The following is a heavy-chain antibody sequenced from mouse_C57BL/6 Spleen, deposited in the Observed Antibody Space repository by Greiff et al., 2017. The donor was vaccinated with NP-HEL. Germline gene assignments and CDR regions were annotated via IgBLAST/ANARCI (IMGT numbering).Heavy chain of an antibody. CDR1: GYTFTSYW. Sequence: QLQQSGAELVKPGASVKLSCKASGYTFTSYWMHWVKQRPGQGLEWIGMIHPNSGSTNYNEKFKSKATLTVDKSSSTAYMQLSSLTSEDSAVYYCARAETLTRYFDYWGQGTTLTVSS. V-gene: IGHV1-64*01. D-gene: IGHD4-1*01. J-gene: IGHJ2*01. CDR3: ARAETLTRYFDY. CDR2: IHPNSGST.